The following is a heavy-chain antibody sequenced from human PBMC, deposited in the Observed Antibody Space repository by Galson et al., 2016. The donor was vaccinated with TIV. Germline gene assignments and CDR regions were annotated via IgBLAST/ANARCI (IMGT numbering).Heavy chain of an antibody. D-gene: IGHD2-21*01. CDR2: INAGNGKT. J-gene: IGHJ4*02. CDR1: GYTLTIYA. CDR3: ARPQYCGGDCYKYDY. Sequence: SVKVSCKASGYTLTIYAMHWVRQAPGQRLEWMGWINAGNGKTKYSQKFQGRLTITRDTSASTAYMELSSLRSDDTAVYYCARPQYCGGDCYKYDYWGQGTLVTVSS. V-gene: IGHV1-3*01.